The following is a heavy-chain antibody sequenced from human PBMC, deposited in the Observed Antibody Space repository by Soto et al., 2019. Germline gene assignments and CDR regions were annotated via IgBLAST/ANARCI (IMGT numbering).Heavy chain of an antibody. V-gene: IGHV3-11*01. Sequence: QVQLVESGGGLVKPGGSLRLSCAASGFTFSDYYMSWIRQAPGKGLEWVSYISSSGSTIYYADSVKGRFTISRDNAKNSLYLQMNSLRAEDTAVYYCASDRFDDFWIGYYLTEGYYYMDVWGKGNTVTVSS. D-gene: IGHD3-3*01. CDR1: GFTFSDYY. CDR2: ISSSGSTI. CDR3: ASDRFDDFWIGYYLTEGYYYMDV. J-gene: IGHJ6*03.